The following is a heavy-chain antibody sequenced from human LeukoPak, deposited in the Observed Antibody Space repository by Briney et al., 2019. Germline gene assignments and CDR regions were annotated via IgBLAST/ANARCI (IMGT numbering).Heavy chain of an antibody. D-gene: IGHD2-2*01. CDR1: GVSISSYY. CDR3: ARQVCSTSCYSYNWFDP. CDR2: IYTSGST. Sequence: TASETLSLTCTVSGVSISSYYWSWVRQPPGKGLEWVGYIYTSGSTNYNPSLKSRVTISVDTSKNQFSLKLSSVTAADTAVYYCARQVCSTSCYSYNWFDPWGQGTLVTVSS. J-gene: IGHJ5*02. V-gene: IGHV4-4*09.